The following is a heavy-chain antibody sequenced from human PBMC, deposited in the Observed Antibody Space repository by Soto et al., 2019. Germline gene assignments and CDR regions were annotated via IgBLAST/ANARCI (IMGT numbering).Heavy chain of an antibody. CDR2: ISWNSGSI. CDR3: AKDRTAVAGGVDY. J-gene: IGHJ4*02. V-gene: IGHV3-9*01. D-gene: IGHD6-19*01. Sequence: PGGSLRLSCAASGFTFDDYAMHWVRQAPGKGLEWVSGISWNSGSIGYADSVKGRFTISRDNAKNSLYLQMNSLRAEDTALYYCAKDRTAVAGGVDYWGQGTLVTVSS. CDR1: GFTFDDYA.